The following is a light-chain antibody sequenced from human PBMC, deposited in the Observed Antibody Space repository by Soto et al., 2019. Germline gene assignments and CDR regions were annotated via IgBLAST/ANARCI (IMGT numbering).Light chain of an antibody. Sequence: VMTQSKATLSVSPGERATLSCRASQSVSTNLAWYQQKPGQAPRLLIYGASTRATGVPDRFTGSGSGTEFTLSISRLQPEDFAVYFCHEYDNLWTFAQVTKVDIK. V-gene: IGKV3-15*01. CDR3: HEYDNLWT. CDR1: QSVSTN. CDR2: GAS. J-gene: IGKJ1*01.